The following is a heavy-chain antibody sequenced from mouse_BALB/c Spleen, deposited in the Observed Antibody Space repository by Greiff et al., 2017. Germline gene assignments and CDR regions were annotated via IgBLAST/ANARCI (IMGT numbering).Heavy chain of an antibody. J-gene: IGHJ2*01. CDR2: IYPGDGDT. Sequence: QVQLQQSVAELARPGASVKLSCKASGYTFTSYWMQWVKQRPGQGLEWIGAIYPGDGDTRYTQKFKGKATLTADKSSSTAYMQLSSLASEDSAVYYCARDYYGDYWGQGTTLTVSS. CDR1: GYTFTSYW. CDR3: ARDYYGDY. V-gene: IGHV1-87*01. D-gene: IGHD1-1*01.